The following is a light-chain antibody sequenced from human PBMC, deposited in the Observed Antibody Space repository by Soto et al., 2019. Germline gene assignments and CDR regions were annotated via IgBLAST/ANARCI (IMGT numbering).Light chain of an antibody. CDR1: QAMSRY. J-gene: IGKJ2*01. Sequence: DLQLTQSPSFLSASVGDRVTITCRASQAMSRYLAWYQQKPGKAPNLLIYAASTLQSGVPSRFSGSGSETEFTLTINSLQPEDFATYYCQQLNSYPHTFGQGTKLEMK. V-gene: IGKV1-9*01. CDR2: AAS. CDR3: QQLNSYPHT.